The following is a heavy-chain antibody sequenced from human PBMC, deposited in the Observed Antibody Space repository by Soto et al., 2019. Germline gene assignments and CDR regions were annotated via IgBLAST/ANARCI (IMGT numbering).Heavy chain of an antibody. CDR3: ARGGGVSRYVDTAMVVDY. CDR1: GGTFSSYA. CDR2: IIPIFGTA. J-gene: IGHJ4*02. Sequence: QVQLVQSGAEVKKPGSSVKVSCKASGGTFSSYAISWVRQAPGQGLEWMGGIIPIFGTANYAQKFQGRVTLTADESTSTAYMELSSLRSEDTAVYYCARGGGVSRYVDTAMVVDYWGQGTLVTVSS. V-gene: IGHV1-69*01. D-gene: IGHD5-18*01.